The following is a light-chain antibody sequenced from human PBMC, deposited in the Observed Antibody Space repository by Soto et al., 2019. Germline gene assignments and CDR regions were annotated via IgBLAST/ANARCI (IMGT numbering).Light chain of an antibody. Sequence: QSVLTQPASVSGSPGQSITISCTGTSSDVGDYNYVSWYQQHPGTAPKLMIYDVSNRPSGVSYRFSGSKSGNTASLTISGLQAEDEADYYCCSYTSSTLYVFGTGTKVTVL. CDR2: DVS. J-gene: IGLJ1*01. CDR1: SSDVGDYNY. V-gene: IGLV2-14*01. CDR3: CSYTSSTLYV.